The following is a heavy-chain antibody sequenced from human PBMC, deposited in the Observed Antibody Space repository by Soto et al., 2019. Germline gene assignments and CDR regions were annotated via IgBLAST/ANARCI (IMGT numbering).Heavy chain of an antibody. V-gene: IGHV4-39*01. D-gene: IGHD3-16*01. CDR2: MYYSGAT. CDR3: ARHAAYDSVWGKSDGSDY. J-gene: IGHJ4*02. CDR1: GGSISSNSYY. Sequence: SETLSLTCTVSGGSISSNSYYWDWIRQPPGKGLEWIGSMYYSGATYHNPSLQSRVTISVDTSKNQFSLHLSSVTAADTAVYYCARHAAYDSVWGKSDGSDYWGKGTMLTVSS.